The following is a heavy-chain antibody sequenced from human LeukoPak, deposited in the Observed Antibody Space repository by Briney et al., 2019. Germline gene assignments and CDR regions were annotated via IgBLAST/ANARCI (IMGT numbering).Heavy chain of an antibody. J-gene: IGHJ4*02. CDR3: ARGDY. CDR1: GITFSSYS. CDR2: ISSSSSYM. V-gene: IGHV3-21*01. Sequence: RSGGSLRLSCAASGITFSSYSMNWVRQAPGKGLEWVSSISSSSSYMYYADSVKGRFTISRDNAKNSLYLQMNSLRAEDTAVYYCARGDYWGQGTLVTVSS.